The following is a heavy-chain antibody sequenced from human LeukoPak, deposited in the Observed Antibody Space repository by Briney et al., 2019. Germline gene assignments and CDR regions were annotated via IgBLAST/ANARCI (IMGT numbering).Heavy chain of an antibody. CDR1: GYTFTSYG. CDR3: ARGRITMVRGVIDTTWYYMDV. CDR2: ISAYNGNT. V-gene: IGHV1-18*01. D-gene: IGHD3-10*01. J-gene: IGHJ6*03. Sequence: ASVKVSCKASGYTFTSYGISWVRQAPGQGLEWTGWISAYNGNTNYAQKLQGRVTMTTDTSTSTAYMELSSLRSEDTAVYYCARGRITMVRGVIDTTWYYMDVWGKGTTVTISS.